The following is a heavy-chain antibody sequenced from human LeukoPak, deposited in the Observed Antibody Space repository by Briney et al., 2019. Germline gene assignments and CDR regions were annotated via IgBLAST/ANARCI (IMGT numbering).Heavy chain of an antibody. J-gene: IGHJ4*02. CDR2: IYYSGST. Sequence: SETLSLTCTVSGGSISSSSYYWGWIRQPPGKGLEWIGSIYYSGSTYYNPSLKSRVTISVDTSKNQFSLKLSSVTAADTAVYYCARESLVGAGGYWGQGTLVTVSS. CDR1: GGSISSSSYY. D-gene: IGHD1-26*01. CDR3: ARESLVGAGGY. V-gene: IGHV4-39*02.